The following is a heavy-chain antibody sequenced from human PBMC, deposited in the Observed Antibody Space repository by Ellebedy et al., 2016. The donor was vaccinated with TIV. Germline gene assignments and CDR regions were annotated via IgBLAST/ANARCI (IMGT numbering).Heavy chain of an antibody. CDR2: IDHSGTT. D-gene: IGHD2-2*02. CDR1: GGSISSNNW. V-gene: IGHV4-4*02. CDR3: ARDFCSSTSCHNYFDY. J-gene: IGHJ4*02. Sequence: MPSETLSLTCAVSGGSISSNNWWHWVRQPPGKGLEWIGEIDHSGTTNYNPSLKSRFTISVDKSKNQFSLMLNSVTAADTAVYYCARDFCSSTSCHNYFDYWGQGALVTVSS.